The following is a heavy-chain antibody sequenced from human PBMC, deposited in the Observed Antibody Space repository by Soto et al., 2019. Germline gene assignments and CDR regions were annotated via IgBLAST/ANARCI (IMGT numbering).Heavy chain of an antibody. CDR3: ARDWLPWAFDI. CDR2: ISSSSSYI. D-gene: IGHD5-12*01. Sequence: PGGSLRLSCAASGSTFSSYSMNWVRQAPGKGLEWVSSISSSSSYIYYADSVKGRFTISRDNAKNSLYLQMNSLRAEDTAVYYCARDWLPWAFDIWGQGTMVTVSS. CDR1: GSTFSSYS. V-gene: IGHV3-21*01. J-gene: IGHJ3*02.